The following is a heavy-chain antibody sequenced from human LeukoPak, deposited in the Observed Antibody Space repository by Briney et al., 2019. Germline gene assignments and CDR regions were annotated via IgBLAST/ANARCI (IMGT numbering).Heavy chain of an antibody. J-gene: IGHJ4*02. D-gene: IGHD5-24*01. CDR1: GFTFSNYA. CDR2: ISGSGSST. CDR3: AKSAGYNWGFH. Sequence: GGSLRLSCAASGFTFSNYAMSWVRQAPGKGLEWVSAISGSGSSTYYADSEKGRFTISRDNSKNTLYLQMSSLRAEDTAVYYCAKSAGYNWGFHWGQGTLVTVSS. V-gene: IGHV3-23*01.